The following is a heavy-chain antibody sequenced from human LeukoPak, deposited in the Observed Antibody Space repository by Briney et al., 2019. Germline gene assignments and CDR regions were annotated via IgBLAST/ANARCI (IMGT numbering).Heavy chain of an antibody. CDR2: ISSSGSTI. D-gene: IGHD2-2*01. J-gene: IGHJ4*02. Sequence: PGGSLRLSCAASGFTFSSYEMNWVRQAPGKGLEWVSYISSSGSTIYYADSVKGRFTISRDNAKNSLYLQMNSLRAEDTAVYYCARNVPAAMPDYWGQGTLVTVSS. V-gene: IGHV3-48*03. CDR3: ARNVPAAMPDY. CDR1: GFTFSSYE.